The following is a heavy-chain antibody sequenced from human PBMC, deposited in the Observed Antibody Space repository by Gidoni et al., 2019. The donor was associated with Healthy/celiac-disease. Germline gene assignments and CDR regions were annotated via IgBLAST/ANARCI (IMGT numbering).Heavy chain of an antibody. CDR3: ARDGTPYSGSPDGDYYYGMDV. CDR1: GFTVSSNY. V-gene: IGHV3-66*02. Sequence: EVQLVESGGGLDQPGGSLRLSCAASGFTVSSNYMSWVRQAPGKGLEWVSVISSGGSTYYADSGKGRFTISRDNSKNTLYLQMNSLRAEDTAVYYCARDGTPYSGSPDGDYYYGMDVWGQGTTVTVSS. D-gene: IGHD1-26*01. CDR2: ISSGGST. J-gene: IGHJ6*02.